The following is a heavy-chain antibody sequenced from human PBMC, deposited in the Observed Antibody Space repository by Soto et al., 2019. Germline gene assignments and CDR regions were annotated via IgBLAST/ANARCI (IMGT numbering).Heavy chain of an antibody. D-gene: IGHD6-19*01. CDR2: IHSGGHS. J-gene: IGHJ3*02. Sequence: SKNLYLTCAVAFFSMNHNYWCWIRQPPGKGLEWIAWIHSGGHSLSNPSLRSRVTMSVDTSKNQFSLKVTSVTAADTAVYYCAGGSGWYNAFDIWGQGTMVT. CDR1: FFSMNHNY. V-gene: IGHV4-4*08. CDR3: AGGSGWYNAFDI.